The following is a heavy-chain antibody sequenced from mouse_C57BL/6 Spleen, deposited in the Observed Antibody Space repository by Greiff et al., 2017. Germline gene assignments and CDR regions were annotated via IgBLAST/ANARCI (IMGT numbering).Heavy chain of an antibody. CDR3: AKIYDCYYEAMDY. D-gene: IGHD2-3*01. J-gene: IGHJ4*01. CDR2: IYPGSGST. CDR1: GYTFTSYW. Sequence: QVQLQQPGAELVKPGASVKMSCKASGYTFTSYWITWVKQRPGQGLEWIGDIYPGSGSTNYNEKFKSKATLTVDTSSSTAYMQLSSLTSEDSAVYYCAKIYDCYYEAMDYWGQGTSVTVSS. V-gene: IGHV1-55*01.